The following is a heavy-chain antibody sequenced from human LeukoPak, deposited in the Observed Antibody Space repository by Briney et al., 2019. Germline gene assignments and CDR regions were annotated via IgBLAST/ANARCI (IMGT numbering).Heavy chain of an antibody. D-gene: IGHD6-19*01. V-gene: IGHV3-53*01. CDR2: IYSGGSI. Sequence: GGSLRLSCAASGFTVSSNYMSWVRQAPGKGLEWVSVIYSGGSIYYADSVKGRFTISRDNSKNTLYLQMNSLRAEDTAVYYCARDLPGIAVAGTAFDYWGQGTLVTVFS. CDR1: GFTVSSNY. CDR3: ARDLPGIAVAGTAFDY. J-gene: IGHJ4*02.